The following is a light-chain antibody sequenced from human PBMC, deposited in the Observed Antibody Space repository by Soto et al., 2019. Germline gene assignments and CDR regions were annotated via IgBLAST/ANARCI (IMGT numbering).Light chain of an antibody. CDR1: GSDVGGYRY. CDR2: DVS. Sequence: QSVLTQPASVSGSPGQSIAISCTGTGSDVGGYRYVSWYQQHPGKAPKLSIYDVSNRPSGVSDRFSGSKSCNTASLTISGLQSEDEADYYCDSYTSSSSYVFGTGTTLTVL. J-gene: IGLJ1*01. V-gene: IGLV2-14*01. CDR3: DSYTSSSSYV.